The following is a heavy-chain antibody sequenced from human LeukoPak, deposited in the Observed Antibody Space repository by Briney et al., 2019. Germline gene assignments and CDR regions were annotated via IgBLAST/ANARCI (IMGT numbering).Heavy chain of an antibody. Sequence: GESLKISCKGCGYSFTDYWIGWVRQMPGKGLEWMTIINPRDSDTRYSPSFQGQVTISVDKSINTAYLQWSSLKASDTAMYYCARQGIGVAADYWGQGTLVTVSS. J-gene: IGHJ4*02. V-gene: IGHV5-51*01. CDR3: ARQGIGVAADY. CDR2: INPRDSDT. CDR1: GYSFTDYW. D-gene: IGHD6-19*01.